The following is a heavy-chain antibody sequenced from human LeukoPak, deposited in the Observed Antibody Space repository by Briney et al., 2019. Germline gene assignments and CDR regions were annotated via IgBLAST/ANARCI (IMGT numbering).Heavy chain of an antibody. D-gene: IGHD1-26*01. V-gene: IGHV1-69*13. Sequence: ASVKVSCKASGGTFSSYAISWVRQAPGQGLEWMGGIIPIFGTANYAQKFQGRVTITADESTSTAYMELSRLRSDDTAVYYCARLLSEWELFDYWGQGTLVTVSS. CDR3: ARLLSEWELFDY. J-gene: IGHJ4*02. CDR1: GGTFSSYA. CDR2: IIPIFGTA.